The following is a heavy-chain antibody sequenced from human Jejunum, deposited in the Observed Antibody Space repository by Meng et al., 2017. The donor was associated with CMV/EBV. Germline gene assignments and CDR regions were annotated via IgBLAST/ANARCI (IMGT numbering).Heavy chain of an antibody. CDR3: AKDQEI. Sequence: SLRLSCAASGFHFNTYAMSWVRQAPGKGLEWVSVIYAGGSSIYYTDSVKGRFTISRDDSKKTLYLQMSSLRVEDTAVYYCAKDQEIWGQGTLVTVSS. CDR2: IYAGGSSI. CDR1: GFHFNTYA. J-gene: IGHJ4*02. D-gene: IGHD5-24*01. V-gene: IGHV3-23*03.